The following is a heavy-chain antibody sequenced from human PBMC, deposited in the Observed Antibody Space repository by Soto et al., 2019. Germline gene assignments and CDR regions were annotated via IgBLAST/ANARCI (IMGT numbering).Heavy chain of an antibody. CDR2: MNPNSGNT. J-gene: IGHJ5*02. D-gene: IGHD6-6*01. CDR1: GCTFTSYD. CDR3: ARGFRSSPSGFDP. V-gene: IGHV1-8*01. Sequence: ASVKVSCKSSGCTFTSYDSNWVRQATGQGLEWMGWMNPNSGNTGYAQKFQGRVTMTRNTSIKLAYMELRSLRSEDTALYYCARGFRSSPSGFDPWGKGTLVTVSS.